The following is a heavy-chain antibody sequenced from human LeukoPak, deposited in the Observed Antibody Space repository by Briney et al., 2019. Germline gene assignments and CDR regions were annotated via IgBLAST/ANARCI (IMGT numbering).Heavy chain of an antibody. J-gene: IGHJ4*02. CDR3: ARRSGWVFWGFDY. V-gene: IGHV3-53*01. CDR1: GFTFSSYA. CDR2: IYSGGST. D-gene: IGHD6-19*01. Sequence: PGGSLRLSCAASGFTFSSYAMSWVRQAPGKGLEWVSVIYSGGSTYYADSVKGRFTISRDNSKNTLYLQMNSLRAEDTAVYYCARRSGWVFWGFDYWGQGTLVTVSS.